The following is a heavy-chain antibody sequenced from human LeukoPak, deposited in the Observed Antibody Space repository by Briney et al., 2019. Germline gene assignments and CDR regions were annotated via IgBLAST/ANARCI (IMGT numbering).Heavy chain of an antibody. J-gene: IGHJ4*02. Sequence: GGSLRLSCAASGFPFSSYEMNWVRQAPGKGLEWLSYISSSGSPIYYADSMKGRFTISRDNAKNSLYLQMNSLRDEDTAVYYCASRRESFDYWGQGTLVTVSS. V-gene: IGHV3-48*03. CDR1: GFPFSSYE. CDR2: ISSSGSPI. CDR3: ASRRESFDY.